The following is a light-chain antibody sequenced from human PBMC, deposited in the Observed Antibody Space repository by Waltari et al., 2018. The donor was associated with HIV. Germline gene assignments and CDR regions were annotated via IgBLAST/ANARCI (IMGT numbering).Light chain of an antibody. CDR3: QAWDSATAV. CDR1: KLGPQY. J-gene: IGLJ3*02. CDR2: QDT. Sequence: SYELTQPPSVSVSPGQTASITCPGDKLGPQYPSWYQQKPGQSPVLVIYQDTKRPSGIPERISGSNSGNTATLTISGTQTTDEADYYCQAWDSATAVFGGGTKLTVL. V-gene: IGLV3-1*01.